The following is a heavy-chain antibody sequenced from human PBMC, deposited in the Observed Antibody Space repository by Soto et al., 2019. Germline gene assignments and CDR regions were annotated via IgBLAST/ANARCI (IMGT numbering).Heavy chain of an antibody. D-gene: IGHD2-15*01. CDR1: GGTFSSYA. CDR2: IIPIFGTA. CDR3: ARKRCSGASCDLHYYYGMDV. Sequence: QVQLVQSGAEVKKPGSSVKVSCKASGGTFSSYAISWVRQAPGQGLEWMGGIIPIFGTANYAQKFQGRVTITADESTSTAYMELSSLRSEDTAVYYCARKRCSGASCDLHYYYGMDVWGQGTTVTVSS. V-gene: IGHV1-69*01. J-gene: IGHJ6*02.